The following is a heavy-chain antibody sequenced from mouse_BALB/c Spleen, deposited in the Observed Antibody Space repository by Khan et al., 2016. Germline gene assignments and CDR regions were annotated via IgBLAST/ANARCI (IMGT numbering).Heavy chain of an antibody. V-gene: IGHV3-2*02. CDR2: ISYSGST. D-gene: IGHD2-13*01. Sequence: QLQESGPGLVKPSQSLYLTCTVTGYSITSDYAWNWIRQFPGNRLEWMGYISYSGSTSYNASLKSRISITRDTSKNQSFLQLNSVTSEDTATYYCARSDYSQEAAMDYWGQGTSVTVSS. J-gene: IGHJ4*01. CDR1: GYSITSDYA. CDR3: ARSDYSQEAAMDY.